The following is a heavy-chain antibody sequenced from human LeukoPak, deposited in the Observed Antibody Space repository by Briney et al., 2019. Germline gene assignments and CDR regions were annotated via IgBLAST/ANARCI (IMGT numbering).Heavy chain of an antibody. CDR3: ARDLGYGGADFDY. J-gene: IGHJ4*02. CDR1: GGTFSSYA. Sequence: SVKVSCKASGGTFSSYAISWVRQAPGQGLEWMGGIIPIFGTANYAQKFQGRVTITADESTSTAYMELSSLRSEDTAVYYCARDLGYGGADFDYWGQGALVTVSS. V-gene: IGHV1-69*01. CDR2: IIPIFGTA. D-gene: IGHD4-23*01.